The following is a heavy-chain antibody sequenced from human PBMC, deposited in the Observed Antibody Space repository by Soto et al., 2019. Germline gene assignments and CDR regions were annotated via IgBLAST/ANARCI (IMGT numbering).Heavy chain of an antibody. CDR3: AKGAIFGVAVDDAFDI. CDR2: ISGSGGST. D-gene: IGHD3-3*01. CDR1: GFTLSSYA. V-gene: IGHV3-23*01. Sequence: GGSLRLSCAASGFTLSSYAMSWVRQAPGKGLEWVSAISGSGGSTYYADSVKGRFTISRDNSKNTLYLQMNSLRAEDTAVYYCAKGAIFGVAVDDAFDIWGQGTMVTVSS. J-gene: IGHJ3*02.